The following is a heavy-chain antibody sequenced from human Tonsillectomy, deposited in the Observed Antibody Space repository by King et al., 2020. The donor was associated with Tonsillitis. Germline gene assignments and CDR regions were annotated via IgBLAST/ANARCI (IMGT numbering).Heavy chain of an antibody. CDR3: GRGGGIGVANV. CDR1: GYSISSCSY. CDR2: IRHTGTT. V-gene: IGHV4-38-2*02. D-gene: IGHD6-19*01. Sequence: QLQESGPGLVKPSETLSLTCTVSGYSISSCSYWTWIRQPPGGGLEWIASIRHTGTTYYNPSLKSRVTISSDTSKNQFSLKLTSVTAADTAVYNCGRGGGIGVANVWGPGKMVTVPS. J-gene: IGHJ3*01.